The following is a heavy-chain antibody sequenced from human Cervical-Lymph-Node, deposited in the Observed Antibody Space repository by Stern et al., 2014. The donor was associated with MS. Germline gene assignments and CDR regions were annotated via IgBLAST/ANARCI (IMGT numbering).Heavy chain of an antibody. V-gene: IGHV2-70*04. CDR1: GFSLSSTGMR. Sequence: QITLKESGPALVKPTQTLTLTCTFSGFSLSSTGMRVIWIRQPPGKALEWLARIDWDDDKYYTTSLGTRLTISKDTSKNQVVLTMTNMDPVDTATYYCARIPGSGSSHFDYWGQGTLVTVSS. CDR3: ARIPGSGSSHFDY. J-gene: IGHJ4*02. CDR2: IDWDDDK. D-gene: IGHD1-26*01.